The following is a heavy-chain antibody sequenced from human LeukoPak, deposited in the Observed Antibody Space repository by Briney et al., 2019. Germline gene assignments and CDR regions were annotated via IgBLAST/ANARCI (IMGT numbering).Heavy chain of an antibody. CDR2: MYYRGST. Sequence: PSETLSLTCTVSGGSISSSSHYWGWVRQPPGKGLEWIGSMYYRGSTYHNPSLKSRVTISVDTPKQQFSLKLSSVTAADTAVYYCATTTIRLGYWGQGTLVTVSS. D-gene: IGHD1-26*01. CDR1: GGSISSSSHY. J-gene: IGHJ4*02. CDR3: ATTTIRLGY. V-gene: IGHV4-39*07.